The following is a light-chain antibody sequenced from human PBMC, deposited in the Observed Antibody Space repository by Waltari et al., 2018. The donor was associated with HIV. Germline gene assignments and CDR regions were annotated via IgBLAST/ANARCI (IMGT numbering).Light chain of an antibody. V-gene: IGLV2-14*01. CDR2: EVR. CDR1: STDVGHYDY. CDR3: SSYTTRSTVI. J-gene: IGLJ2*01. Sequence: QSALTQPASVSGFPGQSITISCTGTSTDVGHYDYVSWYRQHPGKATKLTIYEVRNRPSGVSNRFSSSKSVNTTSLTISALQAEDEADYYGSSYTTRSTVIFGGGTKLTVL.